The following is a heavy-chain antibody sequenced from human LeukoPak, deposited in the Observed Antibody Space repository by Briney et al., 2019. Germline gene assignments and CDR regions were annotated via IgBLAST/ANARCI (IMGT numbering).Heavy chain of an antibody. V-gene: IGHV1-69*13. CDR3: ARDHAAMVPGDY. CDR2: IIPIFGTA. CDR1: GGTFSSYA. Sequence: SAKVSCKASGGTFSSYAISWVRQAPGQGLEWMGGIIPIFGTANYAQKFQGRVTITADESTSTAYMELSSLRSEDTAVYYCARDHAAMVPGDYWGQGTLVTVSS. D-gene: IGHD3-10*01. J-gene: IGHJ4*02.